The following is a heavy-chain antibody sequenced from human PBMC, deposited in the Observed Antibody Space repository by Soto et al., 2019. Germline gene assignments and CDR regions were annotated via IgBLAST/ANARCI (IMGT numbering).Heavy chain of an antibody. J-gene: IGHJ6*02. CDR2: IYSDNNT. CDR3: ARHYSAMGV. Sequence: EVQLVETGGDLIQPGGSLRLSCAASGFTVSSDSMTWVRQAPGKGLEWISIIYSDNNTDDADSVKGRFSISRDTFKNILYLQMNSLRAEDTAEYYCARHYSAMGVWGQGTTVTVSS. V-gene: IGHV3-53*02. CDR1: GFTVSSDS.